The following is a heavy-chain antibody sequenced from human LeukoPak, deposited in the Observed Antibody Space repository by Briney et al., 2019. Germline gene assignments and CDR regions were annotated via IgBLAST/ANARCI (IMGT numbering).Heavy chain of an antibody. CDR3: ATLGGSGSYQNWFDP. CDR1: GGSISSYY. CDR2: IYYSGST. V-gene: IGHV4-59*08. D-gene: IGHD1-26*01. J-gene: IGHJ5*02. Sequence: PSETLSLTCTVSGGSISSYYWSWIRQPPGKGLEWIGYIYYSGSTNYNPSLKSRVTISVDTSKNQFSLKLSSVTAADTAVYYCATLGGSGSYQNWFDPWGQGTLVTVSS.